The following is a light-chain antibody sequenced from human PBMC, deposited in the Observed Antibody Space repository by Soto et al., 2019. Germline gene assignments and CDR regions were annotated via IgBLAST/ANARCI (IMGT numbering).Light chain of an antibody. V-gene: IGLV2-23*02. J-gene: IGLJ1*01. Sequence: QSVLTQPASVSGSPGQSITISCTGTSSDVGSYNLVSWYQQHPGKAPKLMIYEVTKRPSGVSDRFSGSKSGNTASLTISGLQAEDEADYYCCSYASSSTYVFGTWTKLTVL. CDR2: EVT. CDR3: CSYASSSTYV. CDR1: SSDVGSYNL.